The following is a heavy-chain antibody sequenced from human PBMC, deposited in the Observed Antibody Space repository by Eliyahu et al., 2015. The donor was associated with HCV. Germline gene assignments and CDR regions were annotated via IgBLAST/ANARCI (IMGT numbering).Heavy chain of an antibody. CDR2: IKQDGSEK. V-gene: IGHV3-7*01. J-gene: IGHJ4*02. CDR3: AREGTSDTAMVTS. D-gene: IGHD5-18*01. Sequence: LEWVANIKQDGSEKYYVDSVKGRFTISRDNAKKSLYLQMNSLRVEDTAVYYCAREGTSDTAMVTSWGQGTLVTVSS.